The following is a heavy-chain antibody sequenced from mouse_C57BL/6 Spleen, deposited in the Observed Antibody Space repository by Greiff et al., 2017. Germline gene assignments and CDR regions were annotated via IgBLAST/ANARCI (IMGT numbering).Heavy chain of an antibody. CDR1: GYSITSGYY. J-gene: IGHJ4*01. CDR2: ISYDGSN. V-gene: IGHV3-6*01. Sequence: ESGPGLVKPSQSLSLTCSVTGYSITSGYYWNWIRQFPGNKLEWMGYISYDGSNNYNPSLKNRISITRDTSKNQFFLKLNSVTTEDTATYYCARRDAMDYGGQGTSVTVSS. CDR3: ARRDAMDY.